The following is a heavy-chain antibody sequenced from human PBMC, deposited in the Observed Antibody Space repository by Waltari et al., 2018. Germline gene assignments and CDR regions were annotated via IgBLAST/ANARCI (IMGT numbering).Heavy chain of an antibody. CDR2: IYSCGTT. CDR1: GVTVSNNY. J-gene: IGHJ4*02. D-gene: IGHD2-21*02. Sequence: EVQLVESGGGLIQPGGSLRLSCVASGVTVSNNYMTWLRQAPGKGLELVSLIYSCGTTYYADSVGGRFTSSRDGSKNTVYLQMNSLRAEDTAVYFCARNQVETALGYWGQGTLVTVSS. V-gene: IGHV3-53*01. CDR3: ARNQVETALGY.